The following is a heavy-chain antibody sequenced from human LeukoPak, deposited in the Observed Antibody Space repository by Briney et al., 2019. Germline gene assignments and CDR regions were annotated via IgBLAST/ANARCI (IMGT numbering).Heavy chain of an antibody. D-gene: IGHD3-22*01. Sequence: ASVKVSCKASGYTFTSYGISWVRQAPGQGLEWMGWISAYNGNTNYAQKLQGRVTMTTDTSTSTAYMELRSLRSEDTAVYYCARAARPLYYYDSSGSLSYGMDVWGQGTTVTVSS. V-gene: IGHV1-18*01. J-gene: IGHJ6*02. CDR2: ISAYNGNT. CDR3: ARAARPLYYYDSSGSLSYGMDV. CDR1: GYTFTSYG.